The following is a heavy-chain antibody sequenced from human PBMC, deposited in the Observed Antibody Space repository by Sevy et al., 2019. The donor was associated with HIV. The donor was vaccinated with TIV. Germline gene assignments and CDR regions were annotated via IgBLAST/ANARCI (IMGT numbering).Heavy chain of an antibody. CDR3: AKSPPTNGTTWGDNWFDP. J-gene: IGHJ5*02. D-gene: IGHD1-1*01. V-gene: IGHV3-23*01. CDR2: ISGRSRST. Sequence: GGSLRLSCAASGFTFWSFAMTWVRQAPGKGLEWVSIISGRSRSTYYADSVKGRLTISRDNAKNTLFLQMNSLRAEDTAVYYCAKSPPTNGTTWGDNWFDPWGQGTLVTVSS. CDR1: GFTFWSFA.